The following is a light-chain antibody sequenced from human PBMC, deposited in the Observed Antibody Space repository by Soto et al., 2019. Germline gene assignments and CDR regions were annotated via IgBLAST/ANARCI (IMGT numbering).Light chain of an antibody. CDR1: SSNIGRDY. Sequence: QSVLTQPPSASGTPGQRVTISCSGGSSNIGRDYVYWFQQLPGTAPKLLIYTNNQRPSGVPDRFSGSKSGDTATLTISRAEAGDEADYHCQVWDSRCDWRVFGVGTK. CDR3: QVWDSRCDWRV. J-gene: IGLJ3*02. CDR2: TNN. V-gene: IGLV1-47*02.